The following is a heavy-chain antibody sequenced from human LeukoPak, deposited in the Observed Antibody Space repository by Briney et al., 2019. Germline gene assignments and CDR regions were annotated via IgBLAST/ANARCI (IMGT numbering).Heavy chain of an antibody. J-gene: IGHJ6*03. V-gene: IGHV3-21*01. D-gene: IGHD6-19*01. CDR1: GFTFSSYS. Sequence: PGGSLRLSCAASGFTFSSYSMNWVRQAPGKGLEWVSSISSSSSYIYYADSAKGRFTISRDNAKNSLYLQMNSLRAEDTAVYYCARDHDSSGSYMDVWGKGTTVTVSS. CDR3: ARDHDSSGSYMDV. CDR2: ISSSSSYI.